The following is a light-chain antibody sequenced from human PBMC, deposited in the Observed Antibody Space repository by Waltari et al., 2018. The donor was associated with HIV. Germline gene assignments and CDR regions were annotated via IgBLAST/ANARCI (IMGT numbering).Light chain of an antibody. V-gene: IGKV1-6*01. Sequence: AIQMTQSPSSLSASVGDRVTISCRASQGIGNVLSWYQQIPGKAPKLLIYSTCTVESVVSSRFSGGGSDTDFTLTISSLQPEDFATYYCLQDYIVPYTFGQGTKLEIK. CDR3: LQDYIVPYT. CDR1: QGIGNV. CDR2: STC. J-gene: IGKJ2*01.